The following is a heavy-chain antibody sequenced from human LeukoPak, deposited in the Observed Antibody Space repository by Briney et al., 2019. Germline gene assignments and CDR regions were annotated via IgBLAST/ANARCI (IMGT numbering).Heavy chain of an antibody. Sequence: APLKGSSKAFGYTFTGYFIHWVRHAPGQGLEWMGWMGPDNGATHYAQKFPGRVTMTKDTSISTAYIELSSLTSDHTAVYYSAREDPYASGSSKDYWGAGTLATASS. V-gene: IGHV1-2*02. CDR1: GYTFTGYF. CDR2: MGPDNGAT. J-gene: IGHJ4*01. D-gene: IGHD3-10*01. CDR3: AREDPYASGSSKDY.